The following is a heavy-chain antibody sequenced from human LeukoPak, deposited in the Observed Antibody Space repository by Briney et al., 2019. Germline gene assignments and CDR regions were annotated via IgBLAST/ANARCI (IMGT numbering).Heavy chain of an antibody. V-gene: IGHV4-59*01. Sequence: SETLSLTCTVSGGSMRDYYWNWVRQPPGKRLEWIGYIYYSGSTNYNPSLESRVTISVDTSKNQFSLKLSSVTAADTAVYYCARVSLTGTRAFDIWGQGTMVTVSS. CDR3: ARVSLTGTRAFDI. D-gene: IGHD1-20*01. CDR1: GGSMRDYY. CDR2: IYYSGST. J-gene: IGHJ3*02.